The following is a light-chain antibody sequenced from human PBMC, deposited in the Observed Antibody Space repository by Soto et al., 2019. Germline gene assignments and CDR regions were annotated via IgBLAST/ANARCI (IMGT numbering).Light chain of an antibody. CDR2: AAS. CDR3: QQLNSYPFT. Sequence: DIQLTQSPSFLSASVGDRVTITCRASQGISSYLAWYQQQPGKAPKLLIYAASTLQSGVPSRFSGSESGTEFTLTISSLQPEDFATYYCQQLNSYPFTFGGGIKVEIK. CDR1: QGISSY. J-gene: IGKJ4*01. V-gene: IGKV1-9*01.